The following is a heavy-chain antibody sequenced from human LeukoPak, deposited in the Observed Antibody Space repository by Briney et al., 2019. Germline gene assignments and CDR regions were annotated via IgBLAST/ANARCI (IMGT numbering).Heavy chain of an antibody. J-gene: IGHJ6*03. CDR1: GFACSNFA. CDR3: AKMEGQRLYDYCMDV. V-gene: IGHV3-23*01. Sequence: PGGSLRLSCAASGFACSNFAMSWVRQDPGKGLEWVSAMSGSGYYTYYVESVKGRFTISRDNSKNTLYLHMNSLRADDTAVYYCAKMEGQRLYDYCMDVWGRGTTVTVSS. CDR2: MSGSGYYT. D-gene: IGHD3-3*01.